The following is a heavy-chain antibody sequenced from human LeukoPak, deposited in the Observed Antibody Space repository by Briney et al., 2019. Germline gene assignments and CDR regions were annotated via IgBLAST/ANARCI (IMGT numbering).Heavy chain of an antibody. D-gene: IGHD4-17*01. CDR3: ARESPMTTEWDY. CDR1: GGSISSGSYY. V-gene: IGHV4-61*02. Sequence: SETLSLTCTVSGGSISSGSYYWSWIRQPAGKGLEWIGRIYTSGSTNYNPSLKSRVTISVDTSKNQFSLKLSSVTAADTAVYYCARESPMTTEWDYWGQGTLVTVSS. J-gene: IGHJ4*02. CDR2: IYTSGST.